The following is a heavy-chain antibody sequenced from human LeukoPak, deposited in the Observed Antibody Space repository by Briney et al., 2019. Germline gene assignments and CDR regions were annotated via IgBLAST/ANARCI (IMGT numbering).Heavy chain of an antibody. J-gene: IGHJ4*02. CDR1: GYSITSYW. D-gene: IGHD5-24*01. Sequence: GESLKISCKGSGYSITSYWIGWVRPTPGKGLEYMGIIHPGDSDTRYSPSFQGQVTISVDRSSSTAYIQWSRLKASDTAMYYCATHPGGLQSGFDNWGQGTLVTVSS. CDR3: ATHPGGLQSGFDN. V-gene: IGHV5-51*01. CDR2: IHPGDSDT.